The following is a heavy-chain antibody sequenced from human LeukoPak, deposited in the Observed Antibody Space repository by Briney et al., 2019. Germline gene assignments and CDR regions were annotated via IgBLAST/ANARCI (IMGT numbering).Heavy chain of an antibody. J-gene: IGHJ6*03. CDR3: ARDKKGQYSSSSHYYYMDV. V-gene: IGHV3-53*01. CDR1: GFTVSSNY. CDR2: IYSGGST. D-gene: IGHD6-6*01. Sequence: GGSLRLSCAASGFTVSSNYMSWVRQAPGKGLEWVSVIYSGGSTYYADSVKGRFTISRDNSKNTLYLQMNSLRAEDTAVYYCARDKKGQYSSSSHYYYMDVWGKGTTVTVSS.